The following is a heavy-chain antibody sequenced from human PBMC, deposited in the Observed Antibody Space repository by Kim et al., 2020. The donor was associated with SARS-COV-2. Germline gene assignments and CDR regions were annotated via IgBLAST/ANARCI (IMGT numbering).Heavy chain of an antibody. Sequence: GGSLRLSCAASGFTFSNAWMSWVRQAPGKGLEWVGCIKSKTDGRTTDYAATVKGTFTISRDDSKNTLYLQVNSLKTEDTAVYYCTTLHYYGSHPYNYWGQGTLVTVSS. V-gene: IGHV3-15*01. J-gene: IGHJ4*02. CDR3: TTLHYYGSHPYNY. CDR2: IKSKTDGRTT. CDR1: GFTFSNAW. D-gene: IGHD3-10*01.